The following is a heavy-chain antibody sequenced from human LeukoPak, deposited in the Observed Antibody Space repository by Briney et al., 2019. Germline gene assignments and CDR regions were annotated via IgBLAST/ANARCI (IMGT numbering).Heavy chain of an antibody. J-gene: IGHJ5*02. Sequence: SETLSLTCTVSGGSISSSSYYWGWIRQPPGKGLEWIGSIYYSGSTYYNPSLKSRVTISVDTSKNQFSLKLSPVTAADTAVYYCARALGYCSGGSCTRGYNWFDPWGQGTLVTVPS. V-gene: IGHV4-39*01. D-gene: IGHD2-15*01. CDR1: GGSISSSSYY. CDR3: ARALGYCSGGSCTRGYNWFDP. CDR2: IYYSGST.